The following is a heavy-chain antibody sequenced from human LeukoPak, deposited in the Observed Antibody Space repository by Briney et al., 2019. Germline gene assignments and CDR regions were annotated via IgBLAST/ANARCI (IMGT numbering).Heavy chain of an antibody. CDR2: INHSGST. J-gene: IGHJ4*02. D-gene: IGHD3-3*01. V-gene: IGHV4-34*01. Sequence: SETLSLTCAVYGGSFSGYYWSWIRQPPGKGLEWIGEINHSGSTNYNPSLKGRVTISVDTSKNQFSLKLSSVTAADTAVYYCAIRTFAFGVVIPRYYFDYWGQGTLVTVSS. CDR3: AIRTFAFGVVIPRYYFDY. CDR1: GGSFSGYY.